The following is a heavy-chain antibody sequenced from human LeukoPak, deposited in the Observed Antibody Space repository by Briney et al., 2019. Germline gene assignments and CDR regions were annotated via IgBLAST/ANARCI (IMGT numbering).Heavy chain of an antibody. CDR1: GFTFSSYW. J-gene: IGHJ4*02. V-gene: IGHV3-7*01. Sequence: GGSLRLSCAASGFTFSSYWMSWVRQAPGKGLEWVANIKQDGGEKYYVDSVKGRFAISRDNAKNSLYLQMHSLRAEDTAVYYCARASSSGYRGADFWGQGTLVTVSS. CDR3: ARASSSGYRGADF. D-gene: IGHD3-22*01. CDR2: IKQDGGEK.